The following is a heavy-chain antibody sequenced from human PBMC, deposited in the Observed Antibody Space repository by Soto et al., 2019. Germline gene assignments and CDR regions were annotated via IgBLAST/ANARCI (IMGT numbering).Heavy chain of an antibody. J-gene: IGHJ3*02. D-gene: IGHD3-10*01. V-gene: IGHV4-59*01. Sequence: TRSLEWSSRSPCMGSYYGSWILQPPGKGLEWIGYIYYSGSTNYNPSLKSRVTISVDTSKNQFSLKLSSVTAADTAVYYCAREIEPPYGEPDALDIWGQGPLVT. CDR2: IYYSGST. CDR3: AREIEPPYGEPDALDI. CDR1: SPCMGSYY.